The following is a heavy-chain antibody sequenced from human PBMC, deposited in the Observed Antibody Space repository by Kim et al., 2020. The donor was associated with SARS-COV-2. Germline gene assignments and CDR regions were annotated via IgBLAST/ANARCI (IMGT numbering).Heavy chain of an antibody. V-gene: IGHV3-49*03. CDR1: GFNFGDYA. Sequence: GGSLRLSCTASGFNFGDYAMSWFRQAPGKGLEWVGFIRSKAYGGTTEYAASVKGRFTISRDDSKSIAYLQMNSLKTEDTAVYYCTNHVLRYFDWLLQSDYYYYGMDVWGQGTTVTVSS. CDR3: TNHVLRYFDWLLQSDYYYYGMDV. CDR2: IRSKAYGGTT. J-gene: IGHJ6*02. D-gene: IGHD3-9*01.